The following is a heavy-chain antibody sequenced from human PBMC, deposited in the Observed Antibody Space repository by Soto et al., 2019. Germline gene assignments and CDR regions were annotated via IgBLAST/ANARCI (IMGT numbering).Heavy chain of an antibody. D-gene: IGHD6-13*01. CDR1: GYSISSGYY. Sequence: SETLSLTCAVSGYSISSGYYWGWIRQPPGKGLEWIGSIYHSGSTYYNPSLKSRVTISVDTSKNQFSLKLSSVTAADTAVYYCASKQQQLPFDYRGQGPLVTVSS. V-gene: IGHV4-38-2*01. CDR3: ASKQQQLPFDY. J-gene: IGHJ4*02. CDR2: IYHSGST.